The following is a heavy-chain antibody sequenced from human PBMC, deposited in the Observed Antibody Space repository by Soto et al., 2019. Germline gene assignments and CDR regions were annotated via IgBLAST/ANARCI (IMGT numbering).Heavy chain of an antibody. D-gene: IGHD6-6*01. CDR3: AKFSAHSMYDISSAPDY. CDR1: GFAFSSYA. CDR2: ITGSGGST. J-gene: IGHJ4*02. Sequence: GGSLRLSCAASGFAFSSYAMTWVRQAPGKWLEWVSSITGSGGSTYFAVSVMGRFSISRDNSQKTVSLQMDSLRAEDTAVYYCAKFSAHSMYDISSAPDYWGQGTLVTSPQ. V-gene: IGHV3-23*01.